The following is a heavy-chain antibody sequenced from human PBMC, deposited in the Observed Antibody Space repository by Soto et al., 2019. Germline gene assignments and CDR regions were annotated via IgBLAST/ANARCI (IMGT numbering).Heavy chain of an antibody. Sequence: QVQLQESGPGLVKPSQTLSLTCTVSGGSISSGGYYWSWIRQHPGKGLEWIGYIYYSGSTYYNPSLKSRVTISVDTSKNPFSLKLSSVTAADTAVYYCARESNDYIWGSYPRYFDYWGQGTLVTVSS. CDR2: IYYSGST. V-gene: IGHV4-31*03. CDR3: ARESNDYIWGSYPRYFDY. CDR1: GGSISSGGYY. J-gene: IGHJ4*02. D-gene: IGHD3-16*02.